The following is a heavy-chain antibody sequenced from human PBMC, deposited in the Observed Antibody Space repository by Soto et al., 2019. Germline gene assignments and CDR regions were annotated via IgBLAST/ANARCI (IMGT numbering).Heavy chain of an antibody. V-gene: IGHV1-69*13. CDR2: IIPIFGTA. Sequence: GASVKVSCKASGGTFSSYAISWVRQAPGQGLEWMGGIIPIFGTANYAQKFQGRVTITADESTSTAYMELSSLRSEDTAVYYRASGDGYNRHFDYWGQGTLVTVSS. CDR1: GGTFSSYA. D-gene: IGHD5-12*01. J-gene: IGHJ4*02. CDR3: ASGDGYNRHFDY.